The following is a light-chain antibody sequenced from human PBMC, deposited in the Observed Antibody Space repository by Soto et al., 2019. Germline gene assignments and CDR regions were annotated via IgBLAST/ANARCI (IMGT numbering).Light chain of an antibody. CDR1: QNIGTS. CDR3: QQYNNWPLT. CDR2: DAS. J-gene: IGKJ5*01. Sequence: EIVLTQSTATLSLSPGEKATLSCRAGQNIGTSLVWSQQKPGPSPRLLIYDASHRATGVPARFSGSGSGTDFTLTISSLQSEDFAVYYCQQYNNWPLTFGQGTRLAIK. V-gene: IGKV3-11*01.